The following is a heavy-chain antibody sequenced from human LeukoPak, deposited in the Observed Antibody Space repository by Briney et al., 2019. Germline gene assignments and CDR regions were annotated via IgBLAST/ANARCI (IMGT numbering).Heavy chain of an antibody. CDR2: IYSGGST. J-gene: IGHJ4*02. V-gene: IGHV3-53*01. CDR3: ARGGGLYSYGPIDS. D-gene: IGHD5-18*01. Sequence: GGSLRLSCAASGFIVSSNYMSWVRQAPGKGLEWVSDIYSGGSTYYADPVKGRFTLSRDNSKNTLYLQMNSLRAEDTAVYYCARGGGLYSYGPIDSWGQGTLVTVSS. CDR1: GFIVSSNY.